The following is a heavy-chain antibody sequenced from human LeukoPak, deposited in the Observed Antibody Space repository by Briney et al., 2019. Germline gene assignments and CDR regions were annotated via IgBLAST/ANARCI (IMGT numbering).Heavy chain of an antibody. CDR1: GFTFSSYS. CDR3: ARVAVVVAPPFDY. J-gene: IGHJ4*02. Sequence: GGSLRLSCAASGFTFSSYSMNWVRQAPGKGLEWVSSISSSSSYIYYADSVKGRFTISRDNAKNSLYLQMNSLRAEDTAVYYCARVAVVVAPPFDYWGQGTLVTVSS. CDR2: ISSSSSYI. D-gene: IGHD2-15*01. V-gene: IGHV3-21*01.